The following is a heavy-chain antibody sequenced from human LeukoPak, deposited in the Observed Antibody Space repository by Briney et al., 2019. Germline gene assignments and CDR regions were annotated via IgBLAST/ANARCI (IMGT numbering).Heavy chain of an antibody. D-gene: IGHD3-10*01. CDR2: ISYDGSNR. CDR1: GFTFSNYD. CDR3: AKDLSPDPLWPKPDY. V-gene: IGHV3-30*18. J-gene: IGHJ4*02. Sequence: GRSLRLSCAASGFTFSNYDMHWVRQAPDKGLEWVAVISYDGSNRYYADSEKGRFSISRDNSKNTLYLQMNSLRAEDTAVYFCAKDLSPDPLWPKPDYWGQGTLVIVSS.